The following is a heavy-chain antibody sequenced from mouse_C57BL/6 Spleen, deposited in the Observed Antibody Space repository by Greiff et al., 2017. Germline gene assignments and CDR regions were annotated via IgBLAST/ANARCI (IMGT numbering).Heavy chain of an antibody. CDR2: IHPNGGST. CDR1: GYNFTSYW. CDR3: ARGDYDDDY. D-gene: IGHD2-4*01. J-gene: IGHJ2*01. V-gene: IGHV1-64*01. Sequence: QVQLQQPGAELVKPGASVKLSCKASGYNFTSYWMHWVKQRPGQGLEWIGMIHPNGGSTNYNEQFTSKATLTGDKSSSTAYMQRSSLTSEDTAVYYCARGDYDDDYWGQGTTLTVSS.